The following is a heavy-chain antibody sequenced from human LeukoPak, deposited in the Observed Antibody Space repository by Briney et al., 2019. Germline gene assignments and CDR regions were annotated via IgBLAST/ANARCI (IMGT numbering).Heavy chain of an antibody. CDR2: INSDESDK. CDR1: GFPFSNNW. J-gene: IGHJ2*01. CDR3: ARDQWWVGSSSLGHWYFDL. Sequence: GGSLRLSCATSGFPFSNNWMHWVRRAPGKGLVWVSRINSDESDKTYADSVRGRFTISRDNAKKTLYLQMDNLRAEDTAVYYCARDQWWVGSSSLGHWYFDLWGRGTLVTVSS. V-gene: IGHV3-74*03. D-gene: IGHD2-8*01.